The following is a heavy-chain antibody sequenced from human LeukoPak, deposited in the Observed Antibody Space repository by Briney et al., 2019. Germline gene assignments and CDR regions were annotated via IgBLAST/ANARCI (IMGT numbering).Heavy chain of an antibody. D-gene: IGHD6-13*01. Sequence: ASVTVSCTASGYTFTSYYMHWVRQAPGQGLEWMGIINPSGGSTSYAQKFQGRVTMTRDTSTSTVYMELSSLRSEDTAVYYCARDRAAAGDFDYWGQGTLVTVSS. CDR2: INPSGGST. CDR3: ARDRAAAGDFDY. V-gene: IGHV1-46*01. CDR1: GYTFTSYY. J-gene: IGHJ4*02.